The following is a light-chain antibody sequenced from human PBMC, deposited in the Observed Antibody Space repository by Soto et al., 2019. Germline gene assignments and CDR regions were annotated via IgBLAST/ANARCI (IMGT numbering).Light chain of an antibody. CDR3: QHRNNRPFS. CDR2: DAS. J-gene: IGKJ3*01. V-gene: IGKV3-11*01. Sequence: EIVLPQSPATLSLSPGERATLSFRASRSVNNYLACYQQRPGQAPRLLIYDASYRATGIPARFSGSGSGTDFTLTISSLEPEDFAVYYCQHRNNRPFSSGPGAKADIK. CDR1: RSVNNY.